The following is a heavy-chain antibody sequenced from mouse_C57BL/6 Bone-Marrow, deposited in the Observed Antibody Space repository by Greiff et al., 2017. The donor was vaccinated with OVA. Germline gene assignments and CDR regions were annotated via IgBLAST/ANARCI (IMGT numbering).Heavy chain of an antibody. J-gene: IGHJ2*01. CDR3: ARGYYGPDY. CDR1: GYSITSGYY. V-gene: IGHV3-6*01. CDR2: ISYDGSN. D-gene: IGHD1-1*01. Sequence: EVKLQESGPGLVKPSQSLSLTCSVTGYSITSGYYWNWIRQFPGNKLEWMGYISYDGSNNYNPSLKNRISITRDTSKNQFFLKLNSVTTEDTATYYCARGYYGPDYWGQGTTLTVSS.